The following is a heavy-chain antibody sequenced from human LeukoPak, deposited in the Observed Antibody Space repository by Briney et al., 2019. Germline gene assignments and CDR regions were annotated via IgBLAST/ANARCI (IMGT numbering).Heavy chain of an antibody. CDR2: INPKTGGT. CDR3: ARGSSKYVFGYYMDV. D-gene: IGHD4-11*01. J-gene: IGHJ6*03. V-gene: IGHV1-2*02. Sequence: ASVKVSCKASGYTFTGYYIHWARQAPGQGLEWVGWINPKTGGTNYAQKFLDRVTMTTDMSTSTAYMELIRLRSRDTAVYFCARGSSKYVFGYYMDVWGKGTTIIVFS. CDR1: GYTFTGYY.